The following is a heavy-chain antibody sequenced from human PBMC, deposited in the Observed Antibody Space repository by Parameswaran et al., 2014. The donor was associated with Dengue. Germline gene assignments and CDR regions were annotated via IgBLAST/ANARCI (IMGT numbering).Heavy chain of an antibody. Sequence: WIRQPPGKGLEWVAVIWYDGSNKYYADSVKGRFTISRDNSKNTLYLQMNSLRAEDTAVYYCARLGYCSGGSCYLDYYYYGMDVWGQGTTVTVSS. D-gene: IGHD2-15*01. J-gene: IGHJ6*02. V-gene: IGHV3-33*01. CDR2: IWYDGSNK. CDR3: ARLGYCSGGSCYLDYYYYGMDV.